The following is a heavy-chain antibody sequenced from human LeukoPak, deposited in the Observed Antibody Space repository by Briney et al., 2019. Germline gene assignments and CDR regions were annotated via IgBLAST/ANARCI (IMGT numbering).Heavy chain of an antibody. J-gene: IGHJ6*02. V-gene: IGHV6-1*01. CDR1: GDSVSSNSAA. CDR3: AREVESRKSYDSSGYYYNFFDYYGMDV. Sequence: SQTLSLTCAISGDSVSSNSAAWNWIRQSPSRGLEWLGRTYYRSKWYNDYAVSVKSRITINPDTPKNQFSLQLNSVTPEDTAVHYCAREVESRKSYDSSGYYYNFFDYYGMDVWGQGTTVTVSS. D-gene: IGHD3-22*01. CDR2: TYYRSKWYN.